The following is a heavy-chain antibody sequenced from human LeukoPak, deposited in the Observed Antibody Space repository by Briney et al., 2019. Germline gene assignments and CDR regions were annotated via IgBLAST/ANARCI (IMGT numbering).Heavy chain of an antibody. CDR1: GFTFSSYA. V-gene: IGHV3-30-3*01. J-gene: IGHJ5*02. Sequence: PGGSLRLSCAASGFTFSSYAMHWVRQAPGKGLEWVAVISYDGSNKYYADSVKGRFTVSRDNSKNTLYLQMNSLRAEDTAVYYCARAVVPAAIRNSGWFDPWGQGTLVTVSS. D-gene: IGHD2-2*02. CDR3: ARAVVPAAIRNSGWFDP. CDR2: ISYDGSNK.